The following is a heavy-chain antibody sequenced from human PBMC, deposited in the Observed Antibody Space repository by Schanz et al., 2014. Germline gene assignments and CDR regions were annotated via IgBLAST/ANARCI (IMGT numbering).Heavy chain of an antibody. Sequence: VLLVESGGCLVTPGESLRLSCAASGFTFSDYYMTWIRQAPGKGLEWVSYVSSNNIYTKYADSVRGRFTISRDNAKNSLFLQMNSLRADDTAVYYCARDMLRRYGALEIWGRGTMVTVSS. CDR1: GFTFSDYY. J-gene: IGHJ3*02. CDR2: VSSNNIYT. V-gene: IGHV3-11*06. D-gene: IGHD2-8*01. CDR3: ARDMLRRYGALEI.